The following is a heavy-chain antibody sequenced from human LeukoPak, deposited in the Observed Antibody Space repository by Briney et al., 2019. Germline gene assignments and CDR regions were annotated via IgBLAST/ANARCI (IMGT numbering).Heavy chain of an antibody. CDR1: GFTFSSHA. J-gene: IGHJ4*02. V-gene: IGHV3-23*01. CDR3: AKDRATMIVETFDY. D-gene: IGHD3-22*01. Sequence: GSPRLSRAASGFTFSSHAISWVRQAPGKGLGWVSAISGCGGSTYYADSVKGRFTISRDNSKNTLYLQMNSLRAEDTAVYYCAKDRATMIVETFDYWGQGTLVTVSS. CDR2: ISGCGGST.